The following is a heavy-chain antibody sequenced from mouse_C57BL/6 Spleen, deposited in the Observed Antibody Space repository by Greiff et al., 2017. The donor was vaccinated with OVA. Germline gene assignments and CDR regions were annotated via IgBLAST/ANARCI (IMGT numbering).Heavy chain of an antibody. Sequence: VKLLESGPGLVQPSQSLSITCTVSGFSLTSYGVHWVRQSPGKGLEWLGVIWSGGSTDYNAAFISRLSISKDNSKCRVFFKMNSLQADDTAIYYCARNSYYGSRDWYFDVWGTGTTVTVSS. V-gene: IGHV2-2*01. D-gene: IGHD1-1*01. CDR1: GFSLTSYG. J-gene: IGHJ1*03. CDR2: IWSGGST. CDR3: ARNSYYGSRDWYFDV.